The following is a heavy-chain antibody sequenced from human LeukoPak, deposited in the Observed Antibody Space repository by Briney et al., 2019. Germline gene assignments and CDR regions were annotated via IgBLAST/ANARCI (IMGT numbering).Heavy chain of an antibody. J-gene: IGHJ6*04. CDR3: ARAGYSGSDFSV. CDR1: GGSFSGYY. V-gene: IGHV4-59*01. CDR2: IYYSGST. D-gene: IGHD5-12*01. Sequence: SETLSLTCAVYGGSFSGYYWSWIQQPPGKGLEWIGYIYYSGSTNYNPSLKGRVTISVDTSKNQFSLKLSSVTATDTAVYYCARAGYSGSDFSVWGKGSTVTVSS.